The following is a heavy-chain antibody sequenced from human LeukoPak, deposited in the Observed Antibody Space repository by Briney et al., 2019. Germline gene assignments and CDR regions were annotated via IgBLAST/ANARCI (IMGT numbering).Heavy chain of an antibody. CDR1: GFTVSSNY. V-gene: IGHV3-53*04. Sequence: GGSLRLSCAASGFTVSSNYMSWVRQAPGKGLEWVSVIYSGGSTYYADSVRGRFTISRHNSKNTLYLQMNSLRAEDTAVYYCARQRSGSYFWFDPWGQGTLVTVSS. CDR3: ARQRSGSYFWFDP. J-gene: IGHJ5*02. D-gene: IGHD3-10*01. CDR2: IYSGGST.